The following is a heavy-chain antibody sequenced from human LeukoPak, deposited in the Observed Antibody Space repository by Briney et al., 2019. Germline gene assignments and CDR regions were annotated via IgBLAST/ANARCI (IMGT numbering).Heavy chain of an antibody. D-gene: IGHD2-15*01. CDR1: GVNIYTSTYY. J-gene: IGHJ3*02. Sequence: SETLSLTCSVSGVNIYTSTYYWAWIRQPPGKGLEFIGSIYYNEDTYSNPSLRSRLTISVDTSTNQFSLRLNSVTAADTAVYYCARQLAAGNDAFDIWGQGTLVTVSS. CDR2: IYYNEDT. V-gene: IGHV4-39*01. CDR3: ARQLAAGNDAFDI.